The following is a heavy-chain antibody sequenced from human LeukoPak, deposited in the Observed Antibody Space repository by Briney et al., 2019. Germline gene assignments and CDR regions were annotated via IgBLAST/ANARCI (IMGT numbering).Heavy chain of an antibody. Sequence: GGSLRLSCAASGFTVSSSYMSWVRQAPGKGLEWVSVIYSDGSTSYADSVKGRLTISRDNSKNTLYLQMNSLRAEDTAVYYCARDSPRVGMDVWGQGTTVTVSS. V-gene: IGHV3-53*01. CDR2: IYSDGST. CDR1: GFTVSSSY. J-gene: IGHJ6*02. CDR3: ARDSPRVGMDV.